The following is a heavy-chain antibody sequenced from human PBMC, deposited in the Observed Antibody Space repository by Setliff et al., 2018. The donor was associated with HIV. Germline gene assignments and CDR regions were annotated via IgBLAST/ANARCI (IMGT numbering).Heavy chain of an antibody. CDR1: GYTFTVNH. J-gene: IGHJ4*02. CDR3: AREGSPIYYFDY. Sequence: GASVKVSCKTSGYTFTVNHLHWVRQAPGQGLEWMGWINVNSGGTKYAQKFQGRVTMTRDTSISTAYMEVGSLRSDDTAVYYCAREGSPIYYFDYWSQGTLVTVSS. D-gene: IGHD3-10*01. CDR2: INVNSGGT. V-gene: IGHV1-2*02.